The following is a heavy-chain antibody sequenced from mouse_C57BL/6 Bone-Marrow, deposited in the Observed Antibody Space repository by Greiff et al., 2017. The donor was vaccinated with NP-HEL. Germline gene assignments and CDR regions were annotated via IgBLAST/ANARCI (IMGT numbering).Heavy chain of an antibody. V-gene: IGHV1-55*01. CDR2: IYPGSGST. J-gene: IGHJ4*01. Sequence: QVQLQQPGAELVKPGASVKMSCKASGYTFTSYWITWVKQRPGQGLEWIGDIYPGSGSTNYNEKFKSKATLTVDTSSSTAYMQLSSLTSEDSAVYYCARYRYDYDYAMDYWGQGTSVTVSS. D-gene: IGHD2-4*01. CDR3: ARYRYDYDYAMDY. CDR1: GYTFTSYW.